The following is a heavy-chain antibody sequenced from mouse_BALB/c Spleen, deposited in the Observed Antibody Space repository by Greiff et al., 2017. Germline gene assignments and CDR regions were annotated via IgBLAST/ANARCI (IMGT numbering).Heavy chain of an antibody. CDR3: ARANGNYYAMDY. Sequence: EVKLQESGGGLVKPGGSLKLSCAASGFTFSDYYMYWVRQTPEKRLEWVATISDGGSYTYYPDSVKGRFTISRDNAKNNLYLQMSSLKSEDTAMYYCARANGNYYAMDYWGQGTSVTVSS. CDR2: ISDGGSYT. V-gene: IGHV5-4*02. D-gene: IGHD2-1*01. J-gene: IGHJ4*01. CDR1: GFTFSDYY.